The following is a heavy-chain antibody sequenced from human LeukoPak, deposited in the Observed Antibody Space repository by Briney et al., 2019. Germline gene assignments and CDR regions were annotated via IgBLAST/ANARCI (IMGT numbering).Heavy chain of an antibody. Sequence: PGGSLRLSCAASGFTFSSYGMHWVRQAPGKGLEWVAAIWYDGSNKYYADSVKGRFTISRDNSKNTLYLQMNSLRAEDTAVYYCATSYYDILTGYSAFDYWGQGTLVTVSS. CDR1: GFTFSSYG. J-gene: IGHJ4*02. CDR2: IWYDGSNK. V-gene: IGHV3-33*01. D-gene: IGHD3-9*01. CDR3: ATSYYDILTGYSAFDY.